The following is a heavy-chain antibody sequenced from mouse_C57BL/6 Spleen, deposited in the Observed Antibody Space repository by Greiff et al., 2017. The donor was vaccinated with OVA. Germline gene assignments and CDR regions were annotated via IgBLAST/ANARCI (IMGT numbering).Heavy chain of an antibody. CDR2: IHPNSGST. D-gene: IGHD2-4*01. CDR1: GYTFTSYW. V-gene: IGHV1-64*01. CDR3: AKNRNYDYGFAY. J-gene: IGHJ3*01. Sequence: VQLQQPGAELVKPGASVKLSCKASGYTFTSYWMHWVKQRPGQGLEWIGMIHPNSGSTNYNEKFKSKATLTVDKSSSTAYMQLSSLTSEDSAVYYCAKNRNYDYGFAYWGQGTLVTVSA.